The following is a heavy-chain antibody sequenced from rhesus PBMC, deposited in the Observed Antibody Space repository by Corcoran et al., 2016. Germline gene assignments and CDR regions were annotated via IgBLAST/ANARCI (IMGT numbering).Heavy chain of an antibody. D-gene: IGHD1-1-1*01. CDR1: GGSIRSNY. CDR3: ALRYEV. Sequence: QVQLQESGPGLVKPSETLSLTCAVSGGSIRSNYWRWIRQAPGRGLEWIGYIYTSGSTYYNPSLKRRVTLSVDTSKNQFSLKLTSVTAADTAVYYCALRYEVWGPGVLVTVSS. J-gene: IGHJ5-1*01. CDR2: IYTSGST. V-gene: IGHV4S11*01.